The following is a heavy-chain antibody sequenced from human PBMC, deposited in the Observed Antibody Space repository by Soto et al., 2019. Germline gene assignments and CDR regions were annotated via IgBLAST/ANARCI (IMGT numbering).Heavy chain of an antibody. CDR1: GDTFSSYA. CDR2: IIPILGTP. Sequence: ASVKVSCKTSGDTFSSYAISWVRQAPGQGLEWMGGIIPILGTPSYAQKFQGRVTITADKSTSTAYMELSSLRSEDTAVYYCARERSRYDRSGYYRPDYWGQGTLVTVSS. D-gene: IGHD3-22*01. V-gene: IGHV1-69*10. CDR3: ARERSRYDRSGYYRPDY. J-gene: IGHJ4*02.